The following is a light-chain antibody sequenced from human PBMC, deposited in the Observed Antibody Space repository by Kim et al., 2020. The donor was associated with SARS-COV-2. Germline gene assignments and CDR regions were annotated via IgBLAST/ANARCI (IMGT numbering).Light chain of an antibody. Sequence: SVLTQPPSASATPGQRITISCSGGSSNIGKNYGYWFQQFPGRAPKLLIYRNDQRPSGVPDRFSGSKSGTSASLAISGLRSEDEADYYCAAWDDSVSGWLFGGGTKVTVL. CDR3: AAWDDSVSGWL. CDR2: RND. CDR1: SSNIGKNY. J-gene: IGLJ2*01. V-gene: IGLV1-47*01.